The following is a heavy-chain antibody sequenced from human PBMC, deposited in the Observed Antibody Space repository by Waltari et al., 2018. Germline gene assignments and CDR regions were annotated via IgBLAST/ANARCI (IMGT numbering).Heavy chain of an antibody. CDR2: IYHRGST. CDR3: VRELRIEYSSSSGWFDP. J-gene: IGHJ5*02. D-gene: IGHD6-6*01. V-gene: IGHV4-31*03. Sequence: QVQLQESGPGLVKPSQTLSLTCTVSGGSISRGGYYWAWIRQHPGKGLAWIGYIYHRGSTYYNPSLKSRVTISVDRSKNQFSLKLSSVTAADTAVYYCVRELRIEYSSSSGWFDPWGQGTLVTVSS. CDR1: GGSISRGGYY.